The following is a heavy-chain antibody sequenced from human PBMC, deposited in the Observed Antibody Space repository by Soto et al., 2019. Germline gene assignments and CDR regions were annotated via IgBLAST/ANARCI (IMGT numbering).Heavy chain of an antibody. J-gene: IGHJ4*02. V-gene: IGHV4-31*03. Sequence: QVQLQESGPGLVKPSQTLSLSCNVSGVSITSGAYYWTWIRQYPGKGLEWIGYVHYSGRAFYNPSLRGRFAISRDVSKNQCSLGLTSVTAAVTAVYYGARPLIPGVGVSYFFQYWGQGTLVTVSS. D-gene: IGHD3-10*01. CDR3: ARPLIPGVGVSYFFQY. CDR1: GVSITSGAYY. CDR2: VHYSGRA.